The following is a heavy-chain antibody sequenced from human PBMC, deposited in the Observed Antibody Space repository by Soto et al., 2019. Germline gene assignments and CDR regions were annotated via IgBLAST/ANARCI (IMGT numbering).Heavy chain of an antibody. J-gene: IGHJ6*02. D-gene: IGHD4-4*01. Sequence: SGPTLVNPTQTLTLTCTFSGFSLSTSGMCVSGIRQPPGKALEWLARIDWDDDKYYSTSLKTRLTISKDTSKNQVVLTMTNMDPVDTATYYCARLTTVTPLTNYYYYGMDVWGPGTTVTVSS. CDR1: GFSLSTSGMC. CDR2: IDWDDDK. V-gene: IGHV2-70*11. CDR3: ARLTTVTPLTNYYYYGMDV.